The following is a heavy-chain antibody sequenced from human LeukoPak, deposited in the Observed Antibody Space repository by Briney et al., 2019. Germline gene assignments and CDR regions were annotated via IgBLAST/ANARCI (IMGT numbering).Heavy chain of an antibody. CDR1: GYTFTSYG. J-gene: IGHJ3*02. CDR3: ARDFHSVRYFDWMGPNDAFDI. D-gene: IGHD3-9*01. V-gene: IGHV1-18*01. CDR2: ISAYNGNT. Sequence: ASVKVSCKASGYTFTSYGISWVRQAPGQGLEWMGWISAYNGNTNYAQKLQGRVTMTTDTSTSTAYMELRSLRSDDTAVYYCARDFHSVRYFDWMGPNDAFDIWGQGTMVTVSS.